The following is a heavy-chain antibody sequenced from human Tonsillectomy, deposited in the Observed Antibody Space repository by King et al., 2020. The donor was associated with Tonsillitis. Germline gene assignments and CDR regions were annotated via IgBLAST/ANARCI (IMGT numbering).Heavy chain of an antibody. J-gene: IGHJ6*02. D-gene: IGHD4-17*01. Sequence: QLQESGSGLVKTSQTLSLTCAVSGGSISSGGYSWSWIRQPPGKGLEWIGYIYHRESPYYNPSLKSRVTISIDTSKNHLSLNLSSVTAADTAVYYCARDAGDYGVDVWGQGTTVTVSS. CDR2: IYHRESP. CDR3: ARDAGDYGVDV. V-gene: IGHV4-30-2*01. CDR1: GGSISSGGYS.